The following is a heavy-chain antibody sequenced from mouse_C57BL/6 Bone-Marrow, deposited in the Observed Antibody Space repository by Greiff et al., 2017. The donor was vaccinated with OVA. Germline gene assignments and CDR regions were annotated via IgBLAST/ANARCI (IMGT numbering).Heavy chain of an antibody. D-gene: IGHD1-1*01. CDR3: ARSPIYDYGSSPYAMDY. CDR2: IYWDDDK. CDR1: GFSLSTSGMG. J-gene: IGHJ4*01. V-gene: IGHV8-12*01. Sequence: QVTLKESGPGILQSSQTLSLTCSFSGFSLSTSGMGVSWIRQPPGKGLEWLVHIYWDDDKCYNPSLKSRLTISKDTSRNQAFLKITSVDTADTATYYCARSPIYDYGSSPYAMDYWGQGTSVTVSA.